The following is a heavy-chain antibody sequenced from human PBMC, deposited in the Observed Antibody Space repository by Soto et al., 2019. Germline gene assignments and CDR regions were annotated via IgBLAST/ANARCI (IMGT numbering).Heavy chain of an antibody. Sequence: SVKVSCKASGGTFSSYAISWVRQAPGQGLEWMGGIIPIFGTANHAQKFQGRVTITADKSTSTAYMELSSLRSEDTAVYYCARAGEYSSSAGVGLDYWGQGTLVTVSS. CDR3: ARAGEYSSSAGVGLDY. J-gene: IGHJ4*02. V-gene: IGHV1-69*06. CDR1: GGTFSSYA. CDR2: IIPIFGTA. D-gene: IGHD6-6*01.